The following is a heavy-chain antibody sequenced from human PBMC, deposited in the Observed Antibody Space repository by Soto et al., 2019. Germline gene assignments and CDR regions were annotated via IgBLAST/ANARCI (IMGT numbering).Heavy chain of an antibody. Sequence: PSETLSLTCTVSGDSIRSGDHYWSWIRQHPGKGLEWIGYIYYSGSTRHTPSLKSRVSISVDTSKNQFSLKLSSVTAADTAVYYCAREARTTTVTTKREYNWFDPWGQGTVVTV. D-gene: IGHD4-17*01. CDR2: IYYSGST. CDR3: AREARTTTVTTKREYNWFDP. CDR1: GDSIRSGDHY. J-gene: IGHJ5*02. V-gene: IGHV4-31*03.